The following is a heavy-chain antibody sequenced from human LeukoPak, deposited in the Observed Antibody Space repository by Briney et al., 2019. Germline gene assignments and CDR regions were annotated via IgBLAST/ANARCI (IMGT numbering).Heavy chain of an antibody. CDR3: AKASIAAAGPYDY. CDR1: GFTFSSYG. J-gene: IGHJ4*02. V-gene: IGHV3-23*01. CDR2: ISGSGGST. Sequence: PGGSLRLSCAASGFTFSSYGMSWVRQAPGKGLEWASAISGSGGSTYYADSVKGRFTISRDNSKNTLYLQMNSLRAEDTAVYYCAKASIAAAGPYDYWGQGTLVTVSS. D-gene: IGHD6-13*01.